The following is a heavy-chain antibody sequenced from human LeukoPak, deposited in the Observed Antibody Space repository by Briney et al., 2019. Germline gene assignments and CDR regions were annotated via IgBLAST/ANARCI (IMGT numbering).Heavy chain of an antibody. Sequence: SETLSLTCRVSDYYINNGYYWGWIRQPPGKGLEWIGSIYHSGNTYYNPSLKSRVTISVDTSKNQFSLKLSSVTAADTAVYYCASRFTYRAGHDYWGQGTLVTVSS. D-gene: IGHD6-19*01. J-gene: IGHJ4*02. CDR3: ASRFTYRAGHDY. CDR2: IYHSGNT. CDR1: DYYINNGYY. V-gene: IGHV4-38-2*01.